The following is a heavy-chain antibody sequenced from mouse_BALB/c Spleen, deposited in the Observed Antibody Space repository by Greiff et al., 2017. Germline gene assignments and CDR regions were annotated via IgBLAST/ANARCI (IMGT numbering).Heavy chain of an antibody. J-gene: IGHJ2*01. CDR2: INPSTGYT. Sequence: QVQLQQSGAELAKPGASVKMSCKASGYTFTSYWMHWVKQRPGQGLEWIGYINPSTGYTEYNQKFKDKATLTADKSSSTAYMQLSSLTSEDSAVYYCARSRVFDYWGQGTTLTVSS. CDR3: ARSRVFDY. CDR1: GYTFTSYW. V-gene: IGHV1-7*01.